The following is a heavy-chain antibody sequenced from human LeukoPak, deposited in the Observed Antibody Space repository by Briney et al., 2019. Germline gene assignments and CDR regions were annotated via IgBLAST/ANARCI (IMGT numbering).Heavy chain of an antibody. CDR3: ERRNCPYYFDY. CDR2: ISDTATT. J-gene: IGHJ4*02. D-gene: IGHD1-1*01. CDR1: GGSINSRNNY. V-gene: IGHV4-39*01. Sequence: SETLCLTCAVSGGSINSRNNYWGCTRQPPGKGLEWIAIISDTATTYYCTTLKSRSTISVDTSKNQFSLTLSSVTAADTAVYYCERRNCPYYFDYWGQGTLVTVSS.